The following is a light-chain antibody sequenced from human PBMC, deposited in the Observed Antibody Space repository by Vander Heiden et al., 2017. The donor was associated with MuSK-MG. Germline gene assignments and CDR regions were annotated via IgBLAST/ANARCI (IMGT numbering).Light chain of an antibody. Sequence: IQLTHSPSSLSASVGDRDTITCRASQDISNDLAWYQQKPGKVPKLLIYAASTLESGVPSRFSGSGSGTDFSLTISSLQPEDVATYYCQQYSNPPRTFGQGTKVEIK. CDR2: AAS. V-gene: IGKV1-27*01. CDR3: QQYSNPPRT. J-gene: IGKJ1*01. CDR1: QDISND.